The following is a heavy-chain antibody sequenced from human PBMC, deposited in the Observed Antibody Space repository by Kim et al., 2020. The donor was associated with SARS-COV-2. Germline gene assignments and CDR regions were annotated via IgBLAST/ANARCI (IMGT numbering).Heavy chain of an antibody. V-gene: IGHV3-48*03. CDR2: ISSSGSTI. CDR1: GFTFSSYE. Sequence: GGSLRLSCAASGFTFSSYEMNWVRQAPGKGLEWVSYISSSGSTIYYADSVKGRFTISRDNAKNSLYLQMNSLRAEDTAVYYCARASRSKVLRFLEWLSYYYMDVWGKGTTVTVSS. CDR3: ARASRSKVLRFLEWLSYYYMDV. J-gene: IGHJ6*03. D-gene: IGHD3-3*01.